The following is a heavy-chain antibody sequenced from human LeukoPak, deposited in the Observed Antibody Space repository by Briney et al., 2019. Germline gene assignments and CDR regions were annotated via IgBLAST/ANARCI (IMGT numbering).Heavy chain of an antibody. J-gene: IGHJ2*01. CDR1: GGSISSSSYY. CDR2: ISHSGSP. CDR3: ARDQVVPATSMQFDWYFDL. D-gene: IGHD2-21*02. Sequence: PSETLSLTCTVSGGSISSSSYYWGWIRQPPGKGLEWIGSISHSGSPYYNPSLKSRVTISVHTSKNQFSLKLSSVTAADTAVYYCARDQVVPATSMQFDWYFDLWGRGTLVTVSS. V-gene: IGHV4-39*07.